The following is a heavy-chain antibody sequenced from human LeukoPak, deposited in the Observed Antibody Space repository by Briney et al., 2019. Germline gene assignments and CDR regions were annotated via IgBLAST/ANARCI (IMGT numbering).Heavy chain of an antibody. Sequence: PGGSLRLSCAVSGITISTKCMSWVRQAPGKELEWVSVIYSGGSTYYADSVKGRFTISRDNSKNTLYLQMNSLRAEDTAVYYCAKDGAAAAPYYFDYWGQGNVVTVSS. CDR2: IYSGGST. CDR1: GITISTKC. V-gene: IGHV3-53*01. CDR3: AKDGAAAAPYYFDY. D-gene: IGHD6-13*01. J-gene: IGHJ4*02.